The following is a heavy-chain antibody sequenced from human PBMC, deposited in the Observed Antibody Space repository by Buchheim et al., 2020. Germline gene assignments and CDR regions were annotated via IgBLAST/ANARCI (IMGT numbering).Heavy chain of an antibody. CDR1: GFTFSSYS. CDR3: ASGHSSSAWTLLNY. D-gene: IGHD6-6*01. CDR2: ISSSSSYI. Sequence: EVQLVESGGGLVKPGGSLRLSCAASGFTFSSYSMNWVRQAPGKGLEWVSSISSSSSYIYYADSVKGRFTISRDNAKNALYPQMNSLRAEDTAVYYCASGHSSSAWTLLNYWGQGTL. V-gene: IGHV3-21*01. J-gene: IGHJ4*02.